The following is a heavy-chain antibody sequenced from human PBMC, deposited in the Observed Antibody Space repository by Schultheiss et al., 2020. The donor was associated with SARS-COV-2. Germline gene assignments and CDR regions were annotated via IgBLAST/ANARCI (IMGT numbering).Heavy chain of an antibody. D-gene: IGHD3-10*01. CDR2: IIPIFGIA. CDR1: GGTFSSYA. Sequence: SVKVSCKASGGTFSSYAISWVRQAPGQGLEWMGRIIPIFGIANYAQKFQGRVTITADKSTSTAYMELSSLRSEDTAVYYCARDLPFTMVRGVLDYWGQGNLVTVSS. J-gene: IGHJ4*02. CDR3: ARDLPFTMVRGVLDY. V-gene: IGHV1-69*04.